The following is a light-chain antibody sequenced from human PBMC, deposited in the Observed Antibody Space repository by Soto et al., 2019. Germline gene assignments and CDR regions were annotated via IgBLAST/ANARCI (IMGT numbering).Light chain of an antibody. CDR1: SSDVGGYNY. V-gene: IGLV2-14*03. CDR2: DVT. CDR3: SSYVSRNTHVV. Sequence: QSALTQPASVSGSPGQSITISCTGISSDVGGYNYVSWYQRHPGKAPKLIIFDVTNRPSGVSNRFSGSKSANTASLTISGLQTEDEADYYCSSYVSRNTHVVFGGGTKVTVL. J-gene: IGLJ2*01.